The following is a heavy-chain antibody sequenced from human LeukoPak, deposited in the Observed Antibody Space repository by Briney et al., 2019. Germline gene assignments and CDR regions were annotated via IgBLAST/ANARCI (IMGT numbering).Heavy chain of an antibody. V-gene: IGHV3-23*01. J-gene: IGHJ4*02. D-gene: IGHD6-19*01. CDR3: AKDWAVTGTNYFDY. CDR1: GFTFSSYA. Sequence: GGSLRLSCAASGFTFSSYAMNWVRQAPGEGLEWVSGISGSGGSTYYADSVKGRFTISRDNSKNTLYLQMNSLRAEDTAIYYCAKDWAVTGTNYFDYWGQGTLVTVSS. CDR2: ISGSGGST.